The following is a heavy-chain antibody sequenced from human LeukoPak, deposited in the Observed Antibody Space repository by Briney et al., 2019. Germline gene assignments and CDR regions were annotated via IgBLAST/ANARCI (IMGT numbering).Heavy chain of an antibody. V-gene: IGHV1-69*13. CDR2: IIPIFGTA. CDR3: ARARTTRDGYNYGAFDI. Sequence: SVKVSCKASGGTFSSYAISWVRQAPGQWLEWMGGIIPIFGTANYAQKFQGRVTITADESTSTAYMELSSLRSEDTAVYYCARARTTRDGYNYGAFDIWGQGTMVTVSS. D-gene: IGHD5-24*01. CDR1: GGTFSSYA. J-gene: IGHJ3*02.